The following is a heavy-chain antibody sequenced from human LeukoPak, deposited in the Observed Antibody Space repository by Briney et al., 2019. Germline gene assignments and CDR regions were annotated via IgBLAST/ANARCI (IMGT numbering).Heavy chain of an antibody. CDR2: ISGSGGST. J-gene: IGHJ6*02. CDR1: GFTFSSYA. V-gene: IGHV3-23*01. Sequence: GGSLRLSCAASGFTFSSYAMSWVRQAPGKGLEWVSAISGSGGSTYYADSVKGRFTISRDNSKNTLYLQMNSLRAEDTAVYYCARDLAVATIPYYYYGMNVWGQGTTVTVSS. CDR3: ARDLAVATIPYYYYGMNV. D-gene: IGHD5-12*01.